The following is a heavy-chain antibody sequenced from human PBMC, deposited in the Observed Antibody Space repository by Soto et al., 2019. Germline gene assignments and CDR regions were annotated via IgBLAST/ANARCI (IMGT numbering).Heavy chain of an antibody. CDR3: ARGPRSFRFGELGVGGY. CDR1: GYTFTSYD. J-gene: IGHJ4*02. V-gene: IGHV1-8*01. Sequence: QVQLVQSGAEVKKPGASVKVSCKASGYTFTSYDINWVRQATGQGLEWMGWMNPNSGNTGYAQKFQGRVTMTRNTSISTAYMELSSLSSEDTAVYYCARGPRSFRFGELGVGGYWGQGTLVTVSS. D-gene: IGHD3-10*01. CDR2: MNPNSGNT.